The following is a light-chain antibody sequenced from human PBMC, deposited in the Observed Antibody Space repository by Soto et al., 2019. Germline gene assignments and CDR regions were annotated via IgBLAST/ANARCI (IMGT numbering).Light chain of an antibody. V-gene: IGKV2-28*01. Sequence: DIVMTQSPLSLPVSPGEPASISCRSSQSLLHRNGYSSLDWYLQKPGQSPRLLIYLASTRASGVPDKFSASGSGTVFTLKISRVEAEDVGIYYCMQALQTPYSFGKGTKLEI. CDR1: QSLLHRNGYSS. J-gene: IGKJ2*01. CDR2: LAS. CDR3: MQALQTPYS.